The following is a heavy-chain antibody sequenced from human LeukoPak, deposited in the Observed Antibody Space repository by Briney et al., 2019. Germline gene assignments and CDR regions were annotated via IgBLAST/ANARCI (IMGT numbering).Heavy chain of an antibody. D-gene: IGHD3-3*01. CDR3: AKRLSLRFDAFDV. J-gene: IGHJ3*01. CDR1: GFTLSNFA. Sequence: GGCLRLSCAASGFTLSNFAMTWVRQAPGKGLEWVSSITDIGPNTYYASSVKGRVSISRDTSKNTLYLEMNSLRAEDSAIYYCAKRLSLRFDAFDVWGPGTMVTVSS. CDR2: ITDIGPNT. V-gene: IGHV3-23*01.